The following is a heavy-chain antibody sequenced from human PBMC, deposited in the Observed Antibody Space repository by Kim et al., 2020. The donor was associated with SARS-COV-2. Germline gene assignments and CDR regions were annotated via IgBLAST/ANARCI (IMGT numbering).Heavy chain of an antibody. CDR1: GFTFSSYA. Sequence: GGSLRLSCAASGFTFSSYAMHWVRQAPGKGLEWVAVISYDGSNKYYADSVKGRFTISRDNSKNTLYLQMNSLRAEDTAVYYCARDALPIAAAGMMDYWGQGTLVTVSS. CDR2: ISYDGSNK. CDR3: ARDALPIAAAGMMDY. J-gene: IGHJ4*02. D-gene: IGHD6-13*01. V-gene: IGHV3-30-3*01.